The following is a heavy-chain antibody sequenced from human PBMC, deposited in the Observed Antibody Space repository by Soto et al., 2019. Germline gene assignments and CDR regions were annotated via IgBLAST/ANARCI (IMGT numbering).Heavy chain of an antibody. D-gene: IGHD2-15*01. CDR1: GYSFTSYL. CDR2: IDPSDSYT. V-gene: IGHV5-10-1*01. Sequence: GESLKISCKGSGYSFTSYLISWVRQMPGKGLEWMGRIDPSDSYTNYSPSFQSHVTISADKSISTAYLQWSSLKASDTAMYYCARHDRSIVVVAATPGYYYGMDVWGQGTTVTISS. J-gene: IGHJ6*02. CDR3: ARHDRSIVVVAATPGYYYGMDV.